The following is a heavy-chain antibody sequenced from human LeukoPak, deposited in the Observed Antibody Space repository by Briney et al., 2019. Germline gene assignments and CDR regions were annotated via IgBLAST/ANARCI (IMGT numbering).Heavy chain of an antibody. CDR2: IYHSGST. CDR3: ARDGGARGYSFIRGQNAFDI. D-gene: IGHD5-18*01. V-gene: IGHV4-38-2*02. Sequence: PSETLSRTCIVSGYSIYSGYYCGWVRQPPGKGLEWIGSIYHSGSTYYNPSLKSRVTISVDTSKNQFSLKLSSVTAEDTAVYYCARDGGARGYSFIRGQNAFDIWGQGTMVTVSS. CDR1: GYSIYSGYY. J-gene: IGHJ3*02.